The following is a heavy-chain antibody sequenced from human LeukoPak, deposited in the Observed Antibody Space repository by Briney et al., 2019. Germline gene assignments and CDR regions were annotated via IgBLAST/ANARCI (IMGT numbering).Heavy chain of an antibody. Sequence: ASVKVSCKASGYTFTGYYMHWVRQAPGQGLEWMGWINPNSGGTNYAQKFQGRVTMTRDTSISTAYMELSRLRSDYTAVYYCATAPIRYCSSTSCYKGDAFDIWGQGTMVTVSS. CDR1: GYTFTGYY. D-gene: IGHD2-2*02. CDR2: INPNSGGT. CDR3: ATAPIRYCSSTSCYKGDAFDI. J-gene: IGHJ3*02. V-gene: IGHV1-2*02.